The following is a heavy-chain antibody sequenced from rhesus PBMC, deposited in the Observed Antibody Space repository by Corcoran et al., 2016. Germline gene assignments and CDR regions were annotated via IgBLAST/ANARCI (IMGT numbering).Heavy chain of an antibody. CDR1: GFSLTTSGMG. J-gene: IGHJ3*01. Sequence: QATLKESGPALVKPTQTLTLTCTFSGFSLTTSGMGMGWIRQPPGKALEWLALIYWDDDKRYTTSLKSRLTISKDTSKNQVVLTMTNMDPVDTATYYCARITFDFWGPGLRVTVSS. CDR2: IYWDDDK. V-gene: IGHV2-174*01. CDR3: ARITFDF.